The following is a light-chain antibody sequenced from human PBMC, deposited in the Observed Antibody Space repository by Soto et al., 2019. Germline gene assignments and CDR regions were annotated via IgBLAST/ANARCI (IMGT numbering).Light chain of an antibody. CDR1: QGLSSY. CDR2: DAS. V-gene: IGKV1-5*01. J-gene: IGKJ1*01. CDR3: QQYNSYPWT. Sequence: DIQMPQSPSSVSASVGDRFTITFRASQGLSSYLAWYQQKPGKAPKLLIYDASSLESGVPSRFSGSGSGTEFTLTISSLQPDDFATYYCQQYNSYPWTFGQGTKVDI.